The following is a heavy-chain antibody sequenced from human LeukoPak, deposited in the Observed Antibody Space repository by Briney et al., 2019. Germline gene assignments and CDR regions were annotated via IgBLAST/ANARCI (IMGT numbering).Heavy chain of an antibody. J-gene: IGHJ4*02. CDR2: INPHGSET. Sequence: GGSLRLSCAVSGFTFSDAWMTWVRQSPGTGLQWVATINPHGSETYYADSLRGRFTISRDNAENSLSLQMNSLRVDDTAVYYCARGECDIWGPGTQVFVST. V-gene: IGHV3-7*01. D-gene: IGHD2-21*02. CDR3: ARGECDI. CDR1: GFTFSDAW.